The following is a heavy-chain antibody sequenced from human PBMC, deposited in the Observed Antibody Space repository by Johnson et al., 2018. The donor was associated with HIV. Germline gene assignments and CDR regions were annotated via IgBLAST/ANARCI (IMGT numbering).Heavy chain of an antibody. CDR1: GFTFSSYA. V-gene: IGHV3-30-3*01. CDR2: ISYDGPNK. CDR3: AKDWDRWLQPPGDAFDI. J-gene: IGHJ3*02. Sequence: QVQLVESGGGVVQPGRSLRLSCAASGFTFSSYAMHWVRQAPGKGLEWVALISYDGPNKYYADSVKGRFTISRDNSKNTLYLQMSSLRVEDTAVYYCAKDWDRWLQPPGDAFDIRGQGTMVTVSS. D-gene: IGHD5-24*01.